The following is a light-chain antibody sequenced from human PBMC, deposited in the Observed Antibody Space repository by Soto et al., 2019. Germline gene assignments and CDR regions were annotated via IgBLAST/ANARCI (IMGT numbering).Light chain of an antibody. V-gene: IGLV2-14*03. J-gene: IGLJ1*01. CDR2: DVS. CDR3: SSYTSSSTLYV. CDR1: SSDVGGYNS. Sequence: QSALTQPASVSGSPGQSITISCTGTSSDVGGYNSVSWYQHHPGKAPKLMIYDVSNRPSGVSNRFSGSKSGNTASLTISGLQDEDEADYYCSSYTSSSTLYVFGTGTKLTVL.